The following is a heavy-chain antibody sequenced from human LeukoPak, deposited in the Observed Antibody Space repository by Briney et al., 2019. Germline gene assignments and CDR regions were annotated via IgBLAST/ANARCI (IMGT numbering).Heavy chain of an antibody. D-gene: IGHD5-18*01. Sequence: GRSLRLSCAASGFTFSSYGMHWVRQAPGKGLEGVVVISYDGSKKYYADSVKGRFTISRDNSKNTLYLQMNSLRAEDTAVYYCAKEYSSIVAFDFWGQGTMVTVSS. CDR2: ISYDGSKK. CDR3: AKEYSSIVAFDF. CDR1: GFTFSSYG. V-gene: IGHV3-30*18. J-gene: IGHJ3*01.